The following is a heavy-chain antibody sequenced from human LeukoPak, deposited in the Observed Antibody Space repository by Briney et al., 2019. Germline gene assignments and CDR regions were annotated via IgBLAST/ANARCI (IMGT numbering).Heavy chain of an antibody. J-gene: IGHJ4*02. CDR3: ARAGCSSTSCYSDY. CDR1: GYTFTGYY. V-gene: IGHV1-2*02. Sequence: ASVKVSCKAPGYTFTGYYMHWVRQAPGQGLEWMGWINPNSGGTNYAQKFQGRVTMTRDTSISTAYMELSRLRSDDTAVYYCARAGCSSTSCYSDYWGQGTLVTVSS. CDR2: INPNSGGT. D-gene: IGHD2-2*01.